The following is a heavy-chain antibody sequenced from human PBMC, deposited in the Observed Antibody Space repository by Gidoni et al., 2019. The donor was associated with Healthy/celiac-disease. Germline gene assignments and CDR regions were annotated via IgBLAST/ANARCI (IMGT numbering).Heavy chain of an antibody. D-gene: IGHD6-19*01. CDR3: ARSSGPRLWYFDL. CDR2: IYDSGST. J-gene: IGHJ2*01. CDR1: GCSISSYY. Sequence: QVQLQESCPGLVKPSETLSLPCTVSGCSISSYYWSWIRQPPGKGLEWIGYIYDSGSTNYNPSLKSRVTISVDTSKNQFSLKLSSVTAADTAVYYCARSSGPRLWYFDLWGRGTLVTVSS. V-gene: IGHV4-59*01.